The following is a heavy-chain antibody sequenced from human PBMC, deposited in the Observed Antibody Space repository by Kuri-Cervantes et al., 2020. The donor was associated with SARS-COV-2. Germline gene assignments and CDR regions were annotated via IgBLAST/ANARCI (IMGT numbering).Heavy chain of an antibody. CDR2: IGTAGDT. Sequence: GESLKISCAASGFTFSSYDMHWVRQATGKGLEWVSAIGTAGDTYYPGSVKGRFTISRDNAKNSLYLQMNSLRAEDTAVYYCARDLWESGAFDIWGQGTMVTVSS. V-gene: IGHV3-13*01. D-gene: IGHD3-16*01. CDR3: ARDLWESGAFDI. J-gene: IGHJ3*02. CDR1: GFTFSSYD.